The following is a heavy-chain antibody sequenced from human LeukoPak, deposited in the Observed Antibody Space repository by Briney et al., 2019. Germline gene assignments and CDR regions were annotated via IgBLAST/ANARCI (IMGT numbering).Heavy chain of an antibody. D-gene: IGHD5-18*01. CDR2: FNNVDKTI. CDR1: GFTFSSYS. CDR3: VRDHNYDFDY. Sequence: GGSLRLSCAASGFTFSSYSMNWVRQAPGKGPEWVSYFNNVDKTIQYADSVKGGFTISSDNAKNSLYLQMNSLRDEDTAVYFCVRDHNYDFDYWGQGTLVTVYS. J-gene: IGHJ4*02. V-gene: IGHV3-48*02.